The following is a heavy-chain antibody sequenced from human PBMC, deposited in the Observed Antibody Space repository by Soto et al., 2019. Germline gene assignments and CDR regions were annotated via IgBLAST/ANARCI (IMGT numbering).Heavy chain of an antibody. V-gene: IGHV3-23*01. CDR1: GFTFSNYA. CDR3: AKRGHGYCSTTSCRGRWFDP. Sequence: EVQLLESGGGLVQPGGSLRLSCAASGFTFSNYAMSWVRQAPGKGLERVSAISGSGDSTYYADSVKGRFTISRDNSKNTLNLQMNSLRAEDTAVYYCAKRGHGYCSTTSCRGRWFDPWGQGTLVTVSS. J-gene: IGHJ5*02. D-gene: IGHD2-2*01. CDR2: ISGSGDST.